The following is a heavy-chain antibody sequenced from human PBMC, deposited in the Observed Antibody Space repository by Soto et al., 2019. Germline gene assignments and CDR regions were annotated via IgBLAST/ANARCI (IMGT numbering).Heavy chain of an antibody. CDR2: IWYDGSTL. D-gene: IGHD4-17*01. CDR3: SRDGDYGSNSGWLDP. Sequence: QGQRGESGGVVVQPGRSLRRSCAAAGFPFSIYGMHWVRQAPGKGLEWVAVIWYDGSTLYYGDSVKGRFTISRYYSKNMLHLQLESQRAENRALYYCSRDGDYGSNSGWLDPWGQGNLVTVSS. CDR1: GFPFSIYG. J-gene: IGHJ5*02. V-gene: IGHV3-33*01.